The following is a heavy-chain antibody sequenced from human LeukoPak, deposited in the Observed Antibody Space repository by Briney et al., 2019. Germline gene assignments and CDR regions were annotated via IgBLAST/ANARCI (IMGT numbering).Heavy chain of an antibody. CDR1: GGSISSGGYY. V-gene: IGHV4-31*03. CDR2: IYYSGST. CDR3: ARVPTTGYSYGGIDY. Sequence: SETLSLTCTVSGGSISSGGYYWSWIRQHPGKGLEWIGYIYYSGSTYYNPSLKSRVTISVDTSKNQFSLKLSSVTAADTAVYYCARVPTTGYSYGGIDYWGQGTLVTVSS. D-gene: IGHD5-18*01. J-gene: IGHJ4*02.